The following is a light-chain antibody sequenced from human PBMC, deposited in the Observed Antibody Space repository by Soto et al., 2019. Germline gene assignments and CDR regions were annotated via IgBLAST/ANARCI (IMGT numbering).Light chain of an antibody. J-gene: IGLJ2*01. CDR3: AAWDGSLSGVV. CDR1: SPNIGNNH. Sequence: QTVVTQPPSESGTHGQRVTISCSGSSPNIGNNHVYWYQQLPGTAPKLLIYRDNQRPSGVPDRFSGSMSGTSASLAISVLRFEDEADYHGAAWDGSLSGVVLGGVTKLTVL. V-gene: IGLV1-47*01. CDR2: RDN.